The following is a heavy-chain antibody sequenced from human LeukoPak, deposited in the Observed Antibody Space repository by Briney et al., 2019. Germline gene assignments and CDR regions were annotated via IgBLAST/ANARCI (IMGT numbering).Heavy chain of an antibody. V-gene: IGHV4-39*07. J-gene: IGHJ4*02. D-gene: IGHD6-19*01. CDR2: ISHSGSS. Sequence: PSETLSLTCTVSGGSISSSSYYWGWIRQSPGKGLEWIGEISHSGSSKYSKSLKSRVTISIDTSKNPFSLQLTSVTDADTAVYFCARSGSGWAGTLLDNWGQGTLVTVSS. CDR3: ARSGSGWAGTLLDN. CDR1: GGSISSSSYY.